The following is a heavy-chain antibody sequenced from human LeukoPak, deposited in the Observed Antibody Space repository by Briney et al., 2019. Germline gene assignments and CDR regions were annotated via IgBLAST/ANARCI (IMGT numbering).Heavy chain of an antibody. Sequence: GGSLRLSCAASGFTFSSYAMHWVRQAPGKGLEWVAVISYDGSNKYYADSVKGRFTISRDNSKNTLYLQMNSLRAEDTAVYYCARVARVREVPAYMDVWGQGTTVTVSS. CDR3: ARVARVREVPAYMDV. D-gene: IGHD3-10*01. CDR2: ISYDGSNK. CDR1: GFTFSSYA. V-gene: IGHV3-30*07. J-gene: IGHJ6*02.